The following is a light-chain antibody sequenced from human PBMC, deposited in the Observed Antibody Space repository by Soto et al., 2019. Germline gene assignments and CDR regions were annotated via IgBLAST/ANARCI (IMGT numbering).Light chain of an antibody. Sequence: EIVLTQSPGTLSLSQGERATLSCRASQSFSSSYLAWYKQKPGQAPRLLIYGASNRATGIPDRFSGSGYGTDFTLTISRLEPEDFAVYYCQQYGSSPYTFGQGTKLEIK. CDR3: QQYGSSPYT. V-gene: IGKV3-20*01. J-gene: IGKJ2*01. CDR1: QSFSSSY. CDR2: GAS.